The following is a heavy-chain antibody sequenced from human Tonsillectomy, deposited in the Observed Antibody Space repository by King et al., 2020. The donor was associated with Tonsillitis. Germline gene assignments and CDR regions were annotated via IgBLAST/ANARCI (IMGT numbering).Heavy chain of an antibody. CDR2: ISGSGGST. CDR1: GFTFSSYA. D-gene: IGHD6-13*01. J-gene: IGHJ6*02. V-gene: IGHV3-23*04. Sequence: VQLVESGGGLVQPGGSLRLSCAASGFTFSSYAMSWVRQAPGKGLEWVSAISGSGGSTYYADSVKGRFTISRDNSKNTLYLQMNSLRAEDTAVYYCAKRGGGAAGTYYYYGMDVWGQGTTVTVSS. CDR3: AKRGGGAAGTYYYYGMDV.